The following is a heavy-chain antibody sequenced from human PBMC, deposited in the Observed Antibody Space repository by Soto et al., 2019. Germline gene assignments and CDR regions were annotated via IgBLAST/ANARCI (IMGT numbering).Heavy chain of an antibody. V-gene: IGHV4-59*01. Sequence: QVQLHQSGPGLVKPSETLSLTCSVSGASITNYYWTWIRQSPGKGLEWIGYIYYGGTSNYNSSLKGRVTVSVDMSTNQFSLTLNSVNAADTAVYYCAMYYGHGQDYWGQGTLVTVSS. CDR2: IYYGGTS. CDR1: GASITNYY. CDR3: AMYYGHGQDY. D-gene: IGHD3-10*01. J-gene: IGHJ4*02.